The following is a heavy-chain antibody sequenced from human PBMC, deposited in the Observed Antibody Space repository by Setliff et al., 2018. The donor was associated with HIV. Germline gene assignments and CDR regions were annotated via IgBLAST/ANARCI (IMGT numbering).Heavy chain of an antibody. J-gene: IGHJ4*02. CDR1: GASVSDNF. D-gene: IGHD3-9*01. CDR3: ARDFDLLTGYYAN. CDR2: IYYSGST. V-gene: IGHV4-59*08. Sequence: SETLSLTCTVSGASVSDNFWNWIRQSPGKGLEWIGYIYYSGSTNYNPSLESRVSISIDTSKNQFSLRLSAVTAADTAVYYCARDFDLLTGYYANWGQGTLVTVSS.